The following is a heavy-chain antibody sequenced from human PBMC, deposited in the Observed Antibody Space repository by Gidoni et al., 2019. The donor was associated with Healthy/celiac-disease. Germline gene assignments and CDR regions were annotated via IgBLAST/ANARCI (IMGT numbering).Heavy chain of an antibody. CDR1: GFTFSSYA. CDR2: ISGSGGST. Sequence: EVQLLESGGGLVQPGGSLRLSCAASGFTFSSYAMSWVRQAPGKGLGWVSAISGSGGSTYYADSVKGRFTISRDNSKNTLYLQMNSLRAEDTAVYYCAKAVKYSSGWDLEDWGQGTLVTVSS. V-gene: IGHV3-23*01. J-gene: IGHJ4*02. D-gene: IGHD6-19*01. CDR3: AKAVKYSSGWDLED.